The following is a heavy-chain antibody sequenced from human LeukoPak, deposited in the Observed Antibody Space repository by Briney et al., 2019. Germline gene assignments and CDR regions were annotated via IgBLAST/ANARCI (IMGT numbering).Heavy chain of an antibody. CDR3: ARALYYYDTSGFGALDI. CDR1: GFTFDDYA. V-gene: IGHV3-9*01. D-gene: IGHD3-22*01. Sequence: PGGSLRLSCAASGFTFDDYAMHWVRQGPGKGLEWVSGIGWNSGKIAYADSVKGRFTISRDNAKNFLYLQMNSLRVEDTALYYCARALYYYDTSGFGALDIWGQGTMVTVSS. J-gene: IGHJ3*02. CDR2: IGWNSGKI.